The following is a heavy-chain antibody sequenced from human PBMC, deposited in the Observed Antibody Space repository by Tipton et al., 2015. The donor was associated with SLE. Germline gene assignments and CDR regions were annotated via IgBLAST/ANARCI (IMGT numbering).Heavy chain of an antibody. V-gene: IGHV5-51*01. CDR3: ARQIEYSSSWYPPSDY. D-gene: IGHD6-13*01. CDR2: IYPGDSDT. Sequence: VQLVQSGAEVKKPGESLKISCKGSGYSFTSYWIGWVRQMPGKGLEWMGSIYPGDSDTRYSPSFQGQVTISADKSISTAYLQWSSLKASDTAMYYCARQIEYSSSWYPPSDYWVQGTLVTVSS. CDR1: GYSFTSYW. J-gene: IGHJ4*02.